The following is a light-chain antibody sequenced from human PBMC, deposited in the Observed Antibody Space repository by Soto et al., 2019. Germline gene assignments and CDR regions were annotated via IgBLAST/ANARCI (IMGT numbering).Light chain of an antibody. V-gene: IGKV3-15*01. CDR3: QQYNNWPPIT. Sequence: VMTQSPATLSVSPGERATLSCRASQNINNNLAWYQQKPGQAPRLLIYATSTRATGVPPRFSGSGSGTEFTLTISSLQSEDFAVFYCQQYNNWPPITFGQGTRLDMK. CDR1: QNINNN. J-gene: IGKJ5*01. CDR2: ATS.